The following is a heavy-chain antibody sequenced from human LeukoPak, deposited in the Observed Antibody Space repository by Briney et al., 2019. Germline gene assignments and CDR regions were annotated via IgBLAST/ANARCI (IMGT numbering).Heavy chain of an antibody. CDR1: GFTFSDYY. J-gene: IGHJ4*02. CDR3: ARVYNRITMIVVVYFDY. CDR2: ISSSGSTL. V-gene: IGHV3-11*01. D-gene: IGHD3-22*01. Sequence: PGGSLRLSCAASGFTFSDYYMSWIRQAPGKGLEWVSYISSSGSTLYYADSVKGRFTISRDNAKNSLYLQMNSLRAEDTAVYYCARVYNRITMIVVVYFDYWGQGTLVTVSS.